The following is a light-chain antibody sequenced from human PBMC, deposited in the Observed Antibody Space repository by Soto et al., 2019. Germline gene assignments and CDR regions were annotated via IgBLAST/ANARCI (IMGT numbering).Light chain of an antibody. CDR1: SSNIGSNY. CDR3: AAWDDSLSGQV. V-gene: IGLV1-47*01. J-gene: IGLJ3*02. Sequence: QSVLTQPPSASGTPGQGVTISCSGSSSNIGSNYVYWYQQLPGTAPKLLIYRNNQRPSGVPDRFSGSKSGTSASLAISWLRSEDEADYYCAAWDDSLSGQVFGGGTKLTVL. CDR2: RNN.